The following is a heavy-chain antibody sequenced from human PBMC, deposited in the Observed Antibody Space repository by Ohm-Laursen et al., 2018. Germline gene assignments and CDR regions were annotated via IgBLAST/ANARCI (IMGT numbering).Heavy chain of an antibody. CDR3: ATKDYYDSSGYSL. Sequence: SLRLSCAASGFTFSDYYMSWIRQAPGKGLEWVSYISSSGSTTYYADSVKGRFTISRDNAKNSLYLQMNSLRAEDTAVYYCATKDYYDSSGYSLWGQGTLVTVSS. J-gene: IGHJ4*02. CDR2: ISSSGSTT. D-gene: IGHD3-22*01. V-gene: IGHV3-11*01. CDR1: GFTFSDYY.